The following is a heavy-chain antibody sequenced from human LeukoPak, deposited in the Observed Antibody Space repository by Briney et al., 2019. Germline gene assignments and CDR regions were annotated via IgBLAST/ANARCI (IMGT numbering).Heavy chain of an antibody. J-gene: IGHJ5*02. D-gene: IGHD3-3*01. CDR1: GVSITSSTYF. CDR2: MDFSGST. V-gene: IGHV4-61*02. Sequence: PSETLSLTCSVSGVSITSSTYFWSWIRQPAGKALEWIGRMDFSGSTNYNPSLKSRVTISVDTSKNQFSLKLSSVTAADTAVYYCARRRLDWFDPWGQGTLVTVPS. CDR3: ARRRLDWFDP.